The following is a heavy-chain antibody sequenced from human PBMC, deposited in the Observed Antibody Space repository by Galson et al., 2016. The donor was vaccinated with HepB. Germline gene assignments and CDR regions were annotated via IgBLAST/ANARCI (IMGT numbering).Heavy chain of an antibody. CDR1: GFTFSSYS. Sequence: SLRLSCAASGFTFSSYSMKWVRQAPGKGLESVSSISSSSRYIYYADSVKGRFTISRDNAKNSLYLQMNSLRAEDTAVYYCARDWGPSKPGMDVWGQGTTVTVSS. J-gene: IGHJ6*02. V-gene: IGHV3-21*01. D-gene: IGHD3-16*01. CDR2: ISSSSRYI. CDR3: ARDWGPSKPGMDV.